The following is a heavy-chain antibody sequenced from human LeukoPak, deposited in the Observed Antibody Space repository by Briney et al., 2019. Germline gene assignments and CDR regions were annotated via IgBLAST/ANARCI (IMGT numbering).Heavy chain of an antibody. V-gene: IGHV3-21*01. Sequence: AGSLTLSCAASAFTFSSYSMDWVRQAPGKGLEWVSSIISGSRYIYYEDSVKGRVTISRDNAKNSLYLQMNSLRAEDTAVYYCARDLGYCSGGSCYIPAAFDIWGQGTMVAVSS. J-gene: IGHJ3*02. D-gene: IGHD2-15*01. CDR2: IISGSRYI. CDR1: AFTFSSYS. CDR3: ARDLGYCSGGSCYIPAAFDI.